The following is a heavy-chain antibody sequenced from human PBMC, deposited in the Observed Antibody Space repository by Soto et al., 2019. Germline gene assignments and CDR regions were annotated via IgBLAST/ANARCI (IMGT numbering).Heavy chain of an antibody. CDR3: VRNGYYCLDI. J-gene: IGHJ6*02. CDR1: GDSITNSDW. V-gene: IGHV4-4*02. CDR2: IHHSGAT. Sequence: QIQLQESGPGLVKSSGTLSLTCTVSGDSITNSDWWSWVRQSPGKGLEWLGEIHHSGATNYNPSLKSRVTISVDKSTNHLSLKVSSVTAADTAVYYCVRNGYYCLDIWGRGTTVTVSS.